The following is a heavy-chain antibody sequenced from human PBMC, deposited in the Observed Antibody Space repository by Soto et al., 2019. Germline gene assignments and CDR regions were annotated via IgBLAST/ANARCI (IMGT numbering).Heavy chain of an antibody. Sequence: GGSLRLSCATYGIIFRNYAMGWVRQAPGKGLEWVSAISGSGDSTYYADSVKGRFTISRDNSKNTLYLQMNSLRVEDTAIFYCAKKAEKHFDWMFYADAWGQGTRVTVSS. CDR2: ISGSGDST. D-gene: IGHD3-9*01. V-gene: IGHV3-23*01. CDR3: AKKAEKHFDWMFYADA. J-gene: IGHJ5*02. CDR1: GIIFRNYA.